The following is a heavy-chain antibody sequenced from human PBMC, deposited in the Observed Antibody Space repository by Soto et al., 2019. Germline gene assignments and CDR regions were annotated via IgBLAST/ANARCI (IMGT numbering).Heavy chain of an antibody. J-gene: IGHJ4*02. Sequence: SVKVSCKASGGTFSIYAISWVRQAPGQGLEWMGGIIPIFGTANYAQKFQGRVTITADESTSTAYMELSSLRSEDTAVYYCARSGIQLWPKYYFDYWGQGTLVTVSS. CDR3: ARSGIQLWPKYYFDY. D-gene: IGHD5-18*01. CDR2: IIPIFGTA. V-gene: IGHV1-69*13. CDR1: GGTFSIYA.